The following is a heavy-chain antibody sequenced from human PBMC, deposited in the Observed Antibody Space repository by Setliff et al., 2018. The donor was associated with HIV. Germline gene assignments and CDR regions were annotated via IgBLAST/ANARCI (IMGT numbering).Heavy chain of an antibody. J-gene: IGHJ3*02. CDR1: GFSFTDYG. CDR3: ARPTIFGVVIDAFDI. V-gene: IGHV3-21*01. D-gene: IGHD3-3*01. CDR2: ISSSSSYI. Sequence: GGSLRLSCAASGFSFTDYGMTWVRQAPGKGLEWVSGISSSSSYIYYADSVKGRFTISRDNAKNSLYLQMNSLRAEDTAVYYCARPTIFGVVIDAFDIWGQGTIVTVSS.